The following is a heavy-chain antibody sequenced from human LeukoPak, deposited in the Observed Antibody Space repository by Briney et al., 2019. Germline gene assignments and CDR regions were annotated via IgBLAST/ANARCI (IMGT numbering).Heavy chain of an antibody. V-gene: IGHV4-39*01. CDR1: GGSISSSSYY. D-gene: IGHD3-10*01. CDR3: ARHVGYGSGSHNYYYYYYMDV. Sequence: PSETLSLTCTVSGGSISSSSYYWGWIRQPPGKGLEWIGSIYYSGSTYYNPSLKSRVTISVDTSKNQFSLKLSSVTAADTAVYYCARHVGYGSGSHNYYYYYYMDVWGKGTTVTISS. J-gene: IGHJ6*03. CDR2: IYYSGST.